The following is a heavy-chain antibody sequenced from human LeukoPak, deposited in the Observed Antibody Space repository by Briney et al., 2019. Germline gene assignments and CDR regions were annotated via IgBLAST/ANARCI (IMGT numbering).Heavy chain of an antibody. V-gene: IGHV3-53*01. J-gene: IGHJ4*02. D-gene: IGHD3-16*01. Sequence: GGSLRLSCVASGFTVSSYYVSWVRQAPGKGLEWVSGIYSGGSTYYADSVEGGFTVSRDNSKNTLYLEMRSLRAEDTAVYYCARDLHPRLTGYFDYWGQGPLVTVSS. CDR2: IYSGGST. CDR1: GFTVSSYY. CDR3: ARDLHPRLTGYFDY.